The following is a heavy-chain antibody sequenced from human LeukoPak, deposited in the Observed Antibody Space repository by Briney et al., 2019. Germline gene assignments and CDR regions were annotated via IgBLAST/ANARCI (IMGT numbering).Heavy chain of an antibody. CDR2: IKNDGITT. V-gene: IGHV3-74*01. J-gene: IGHJ4*02. Sequence: GGSLRLSCAASGFTFSSYWMHWVRQAPGKGLVWVSLIKNDGITTTYADSVKGRFTISRDNAMNTVFLQMNSLRAEDTAVYYCVRDVGYSAYDWGQGTLVTVSS. D-gene: IGHD5-12*01. CDR3: VRDVGYSAYD. CDR1: GFTFSSYW.